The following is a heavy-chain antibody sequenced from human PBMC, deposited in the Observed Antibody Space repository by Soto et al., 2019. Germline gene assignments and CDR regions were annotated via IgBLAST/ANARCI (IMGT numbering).Heavy chain of an antibody. D-gene: IGHD3-22*01. CDR3: VRDDSGDYGFDY. CDR2: IYWDDDK. V-gene: IGHV2-5*02. CDR1: GFSLSTRGVG. J-gene: IGHJ4*02. Sequence: QITLKESGPTLVKPTETLTLTCTFSGFSLSTRGVGVAWIRQPPRTALEWLALIYWDDDKRYSPSLKNRLTITKDTSKNQVVLTIANMGPVDTATYYCVRDDSGDYGFDYWGQGTLVAVSS.